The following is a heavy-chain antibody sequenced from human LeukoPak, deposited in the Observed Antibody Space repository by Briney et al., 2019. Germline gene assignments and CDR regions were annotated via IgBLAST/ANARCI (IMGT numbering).Heavy chain of an antibody. CDR2: INPNSGGT. J-gene: IGHJ4*02. Sequence: ASVKVSCKASGYSFTDYFIHWVRQAPGQGLEWMGWINPNSGGTNYAQKFQGRVTMTRDTSISTAYMELTSLTSDDTAVYFCARGGGGLAYWGPGTLVTVST. CDR3: ARGGGGLAY. CDR1: GYSFTDYF. D-gene: IGHD2-15*01. V-gene: IGHV1-2*02.